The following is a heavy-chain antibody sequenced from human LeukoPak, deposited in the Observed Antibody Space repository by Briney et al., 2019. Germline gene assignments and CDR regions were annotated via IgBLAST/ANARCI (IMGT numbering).Heavy chain of an antibody. D-gene: IGHD3-22*01. CDR3: ARVHYYDSSGLDY. CDR1: GFTFSSYA. CDR2: ISYDGSNK. Sequence: GGSLRLSCAAPGFTFSSYAMHWVRQAPGKGLEWVAVISYDGSNKYYADSVKGRFTISRDNSKNTLYLQMNSLRAEDTAVYYCARVHYYDSSGLDYWGQGTLVTVSS. J-gene: IGHJ4*02. V-gene: IGHV3-30-3*01.